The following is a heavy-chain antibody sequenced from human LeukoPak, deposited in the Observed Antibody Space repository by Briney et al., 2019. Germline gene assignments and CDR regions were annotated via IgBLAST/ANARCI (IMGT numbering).Heavy chain of an antibody. CDR2: MNSDGRTI. CDR3: SRAGSYRFDY. CDR1: GFTFSTSW. V-gene: IGHV3-74*01. Sequence: GGSLGLSCAASGFTFSTSWMHWVRQGPGKGPVWVSRMNSDGRTIDYADSVKGRFIISRDNAKNTLYLQMNSLRAEDTAVYYCSRAGSYRFDYWGQGTLVTVSS. D-gene: IGHD3-16*02. J-gene: IGHJ4*02.